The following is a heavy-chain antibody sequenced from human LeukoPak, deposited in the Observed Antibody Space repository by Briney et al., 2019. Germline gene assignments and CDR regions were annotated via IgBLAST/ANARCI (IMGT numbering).Heavy chain of an antibody. CDR2: IYHSGST. Sequence: SETLSLTCGVSGGSISSSNWWSWVRQAPGKGLEWIGEIYHSGSTNYNPSLKSRVTILVDTSKNQFSLKLSSVTAADTAVYYCARGHSPVTTKVSYFQHWGQGTLVTVSS. V-gene: IGHV4-4*02. CDR3: ARGHSPVTTKVSYFQH. CDR1: GGSISSSNW. J-gene: IGHJ1*01. D-gene: IGHD4-17*01.